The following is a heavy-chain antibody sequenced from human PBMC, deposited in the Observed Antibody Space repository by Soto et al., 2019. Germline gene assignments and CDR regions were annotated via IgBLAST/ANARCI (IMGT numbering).Heavy chain of an antibody. Sequence: GGSLRLSCAASGFTFSDHWMHWVRQAPGMGLVWVSRINYGGSRTDYADSVKGRFTISRDNSKNTLYLQMNSLRAEDTALYYCAKDPLSLAPLFYWGQGTLVTVSS. J-gene: IGHJ4*02. V-gene: IGHV3-74*01. CDR3: AKDPLSLAPLFY. D-gene: IGHD3-16*01. CDR2: INYGGSRT. CDR1: GFTFSDHW.